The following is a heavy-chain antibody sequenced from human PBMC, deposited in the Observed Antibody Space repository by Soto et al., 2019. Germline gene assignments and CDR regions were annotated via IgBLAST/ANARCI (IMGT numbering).Heavy chain of an antibody. CDR3: ARLGNWNDAGVADWFDP. J-gene: IGHJ5*02. Sequence: GESLKISCKGSGYSFTSYWIGWVRQMPGKGLEWMGIIYPGDSDTRYSPSFQGQVTISADKSISTAYLQWSSLKASDTAMYYCARLGNWNDAGVADWFDPWGQGTLVTVSS. V-gene: IGHV5-51*01. D-gene: IGHD1-20*01. CDR2: IYPGDSDT. CDR1: GYSFTSYW.